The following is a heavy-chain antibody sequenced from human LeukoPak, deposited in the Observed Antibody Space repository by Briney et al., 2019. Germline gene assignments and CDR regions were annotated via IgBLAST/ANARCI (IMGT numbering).Heavy chain of an antibody. Sequence: GGSLGLSCTASGFAFSVYAMSWLRQPPGKGLEWVSTINANSGTTSYAASVRGRFTISRDNSKNTLYLQLNTLRADDTATYYCAKPISGGLAVTADWFHPWGQGTLVVVSS. D-gene: IGHD6-19*01. CDR1: GFAFSVYA. V-gene: IGHV3-23*01. CDR3: AKPISGGLAVTADWFHP. J-gene: IGHJ5*01. CDR2: INANSGTT.